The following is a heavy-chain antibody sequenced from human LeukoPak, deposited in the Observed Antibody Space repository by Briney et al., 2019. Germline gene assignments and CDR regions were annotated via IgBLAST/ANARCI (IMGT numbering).Heavy chain of an antibody. CDR2: IKSKTDGGTT. Sequence: GGSLRLSCAASGFTFSNAWMSWVRQAPGKGLEWVGRIKSKTDGGTTDYAAPVKGRFTISSDDSKNTLYLQMNSLKTEDTAVYYCTTYGSGSYSNHYYYYGMDVWGQGTTVTVSS. CDR3: TTYGSGSYSNHYYYYGMDV. V-gene: IGHV3-15*01. J-gene: IGHJ6*02. CDR1: GFTFSNAW. D-gene: IGHD3-10*01.